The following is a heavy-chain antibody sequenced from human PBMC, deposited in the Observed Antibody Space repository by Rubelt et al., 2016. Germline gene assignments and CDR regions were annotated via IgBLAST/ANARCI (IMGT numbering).Heavy chain of an antibody. J-gene: IGHJ4*02. Sequence: QVQLVQSGAEVKKPGASVTVSCKASGYTFTSYYMHWVRQAPGQGLEWVGGVIPTFGTANYAQKVQGRVTITADRSTSTAYMELSSLRSEDTAMYYCARAQGYSYVGSTWDYWGQGTLVTVSS. CDR1: GYTFTSYY. V-gene: IGHV1-69*06. CDR3: ARAQGYSYVGSTWDY. D-gene: IGHD5-18*01. CDR2: VIPTFGTA.